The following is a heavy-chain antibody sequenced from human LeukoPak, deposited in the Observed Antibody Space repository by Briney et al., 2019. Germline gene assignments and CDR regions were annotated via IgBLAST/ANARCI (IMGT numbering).Heavy chain of an antibody. J-gene: IGHJ4*02. Sequence: SETLSLTCTVSGGSISSFYWSWIRQPPGKGLEWIGYIHTSGDTSYNPSLKSRVTISVDSSKKQFSLKLGSVTAADTAVYYCATSPKVTYFDYWGREPWSPSPQ. CDR2: IHTSGDT. CDR3: ATSPKVTYFDY. V-gene: IGHV4-4*09. CDR1: GGSISSFY.